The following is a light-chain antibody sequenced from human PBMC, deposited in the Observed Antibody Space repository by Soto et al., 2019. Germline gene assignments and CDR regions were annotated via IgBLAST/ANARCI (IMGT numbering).Light chain of an antibody. CDR3: TSYTSSSTLDV. J-gene: IGLJ1*01. CDR1: SSDVGRYNY. Sequence: QSALTQPPSASGSPGQSVTISCTGTSSDVGRYNYVSWYQHHPGKAPKLIIYDVSQRPSGVPDRFSGSKSGNTASLTVSGLQAEDEADYYCTSYTSSSTLDVFGTGTKITVL. CDR2: DVS. V-gene: IGLV2-8*01.